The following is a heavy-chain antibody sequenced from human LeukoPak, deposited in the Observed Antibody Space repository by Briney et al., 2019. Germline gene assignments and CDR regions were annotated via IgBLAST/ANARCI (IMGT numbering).Heavy chain of an antibody. J-gene: IGHJ4*02. CDR1: GFTFRYYA. V-gene: IGHV3-23*01. CDR2: ISAGGGDT. D-gene: IGHD3-22*01. Sequence: GGSLRPSCAASGFTFRYYAISWVRQAPGKGLEWVSAISAGGGDTYYADSVKGRFTISRDNSKNTLYLQMNSLRVEDTAIYYCAKSDYYDSSGHPSSFDYWGQGTLVTVSS. CDR3: AKSDYYDSSGHPSSFDY.